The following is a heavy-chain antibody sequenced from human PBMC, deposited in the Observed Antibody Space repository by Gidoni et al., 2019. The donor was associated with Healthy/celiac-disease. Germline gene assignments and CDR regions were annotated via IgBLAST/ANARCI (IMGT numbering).Heavy chain of an antibody. CDR2: ISSSSSTI. J-gene: IGHJ3*02. Sequence: EVQLVESGGGLVQPGGSLRLSCAASGFTFRSYSMNWVRQAPGKGLEWVSYISSSSSTIYYADSVKGRFTISRDNAKNSLYLQMNSLRDEDTAVYYCAREGRYGDYGEAFDIWGQGTMVTVSS. CDR1: GFTFRSYS. D-gene: IGHD4-17*01. V-gene: IGHV3-48*02. CDR3: AREGRYGDYGEAFDI.